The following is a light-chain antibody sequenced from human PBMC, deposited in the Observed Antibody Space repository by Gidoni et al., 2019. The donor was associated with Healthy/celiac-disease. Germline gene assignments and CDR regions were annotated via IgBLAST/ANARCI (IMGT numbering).Light chain of an antibody. Sequence: AIRMTQSPSSLSASTGDRVTITCRASQGISSYLAWYQQKPGKAPKLLIYAASTLQSGVPSRFSGSGSVTDFTLTISCLQSEDFATYYCQQYYSYPWTFXQXTKVEIK. CDR3: QQYYSYPWT. CDR1: QGISSY. CDR2: AAS. J-gene: IGKJ1*01. V-gene: IGKV1-8*01.